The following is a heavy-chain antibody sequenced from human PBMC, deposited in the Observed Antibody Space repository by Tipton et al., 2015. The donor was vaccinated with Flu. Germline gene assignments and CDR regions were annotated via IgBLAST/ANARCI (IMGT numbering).Heavy chain of an antibody. CDR3: ARDRGCSSTSCYPPDAFDI. D-gene: IGHD2-2*01. Sequence: SLRLSCAASGFTVSSNYMSWVRQAPGKGLEWVSVIYSGGSTYYADSVKGRFTISRDNSKNTLYLQMNSLRAEDTAVYYCARDRGCSSTSCYPPDAFDIWGQGTMVTVSS. J-gene: IGHJ3*02. CDR1: GFTVSSNY. CDR2: IYSGGST. V-gene: IGHV3-53*01.